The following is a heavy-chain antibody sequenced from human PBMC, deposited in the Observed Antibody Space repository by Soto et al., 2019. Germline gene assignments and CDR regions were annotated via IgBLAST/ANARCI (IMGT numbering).Heavy chain of an antibody. V-gene: IGHV1-69*01. CDR1: GVTFSSAA. CDR3: ASSYSRNYNWFDP. D-gene: IGHD6-13*01. Sequence: KVSCKASGVTFSSAAISWVRQAPGQGLEWMGGIIPIFGTANYAQKFQGRVTITADESTSTAYMELSSLRSEDIAVYYCASSYSRNYNWFDPWGQGTLVTVSS. CDR2: IIPIFGTA. J-gene: IGHJ5*02.